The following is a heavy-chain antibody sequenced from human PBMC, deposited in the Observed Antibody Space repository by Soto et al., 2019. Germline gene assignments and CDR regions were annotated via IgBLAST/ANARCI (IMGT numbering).Heavy chain of an antibody. CDR1: CVSISSYY. CDR2: IYYSGST. D-gene: IGHD3-3*01. Sequence: SETLSLTCTVSCVSISSYYWSWIRQPPGKGLEWIGYIYYSGSTNYNPSLKSRVTISVDTSKNQFSLKLSSVTAADTAVYYCARRVGVVIMADYYYYMDVWGKGTTVTVSS. J-gene: IGHJ6*03. CDR3: ARRVGVVIMADYYYYMDV. V-gene: IGHV4-59*08.